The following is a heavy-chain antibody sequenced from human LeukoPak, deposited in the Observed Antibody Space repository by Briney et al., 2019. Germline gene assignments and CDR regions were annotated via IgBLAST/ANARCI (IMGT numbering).Heavy chain of an antibody. Sequence: GESLKISCKASGSNFNTYWIGWVRQMPGKGPEWMGIIYPGDSDTRYSPSFQGQVTISADKSITTAYLQWSSLKASDTAMYYCARHRSAGSTYNWFDPWGQGTLVTVSS. D-gene: IGHD1-7*01. CDR2: IYPGDSDT. CDR1: GSNFNTYW. CDR3: ARHRSAGSTYNWFDP. J-gene: IGHJ5*02. V-gene: IGHV5-51*01.